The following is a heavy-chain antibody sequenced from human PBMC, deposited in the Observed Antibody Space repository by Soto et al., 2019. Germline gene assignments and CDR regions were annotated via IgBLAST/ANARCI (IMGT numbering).Heavy chain of an antibody. J-gene: IGHJ2*01. CDR3: ASLPGYCSSTSCYDWYFDL. D-gene: IGHD2-2*01. CDR2: ISSSSSYT. Sequence: QVQLVESGGGLVKPGGSLRLSCADSGFTFSDYYMSWIRQAPGKGLEWVSYISSSSSYTNYADSVKGRFTISRDNAKYSLYLQMHSPRAEDTAVYYCASLPGYCSSTSCYDWYFDLWGRGTLVTVSS. V-gene: IGHV3-11*06. CDR1: GFTFSDYY.